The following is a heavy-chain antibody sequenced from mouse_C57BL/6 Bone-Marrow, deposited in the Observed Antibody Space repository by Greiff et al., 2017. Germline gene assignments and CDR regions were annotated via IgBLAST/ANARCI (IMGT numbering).Heavy chain of an antibody. D-gene: IGHD2-3*01. CDR2: ISSGSSTI. Sequence: EVHLVESGGGLVKPGGSLKLSCAASGFTFSDYGMHWVRQAPEKGLEWVAYISSGSSTIYYADTVKGRFTISRDNAKNTLCLQMTSLRSEDTAMYYCARLYDGYSSWCAYWGQGTLVTVSA. CDR1: GFTFSDYG. CDR3: ARLYDGYSSWCAY. J-gene: IGHJ3*01. V-gene: IGHV5-17*01.